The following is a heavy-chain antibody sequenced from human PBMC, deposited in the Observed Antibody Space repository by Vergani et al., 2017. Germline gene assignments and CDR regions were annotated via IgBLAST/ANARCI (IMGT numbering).Heavy chain of an antibody. Sequence: EVQLVESGGGLVQPGGSLRLSCAASGFTFSSYSMNWVRQAPGKGLEWVSYISSSSSTIYYADSVKGRFTISRDNAKNSLYLQMNSLRAEDTAVYYCAREMVVVAASLRWFDPWGQVTLVTVSS. D-gene: IGHD2-15*01. V-gene: IGHV3-48*04. CDR3: AREMVVVAASLRWFDP. J-gene: IGHJ5*02. CDR2: ISSSSSTI. CDR1: GFTFSSYS.